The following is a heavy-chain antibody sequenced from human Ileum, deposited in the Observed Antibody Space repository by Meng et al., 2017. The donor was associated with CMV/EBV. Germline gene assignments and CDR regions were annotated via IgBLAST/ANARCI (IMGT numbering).Heavy chain of an antibody. Sequence: QAHPRESGTGLVKPSRPLSLSCTISSASITPYYWNWIRQPAGKGLEWIGRIYTGGPTDYNPSLKSRVTMSVDMSKNQFFLNLSSVTAADTAVYYCARGQTVRGFEYWGLGILVTVSS. V-gene: IGHV4-4*07. J-gene: IGHJ4*02. D-gene: IGHD3-10*01. CDR2: IYTGGPT. CDR3: ARGQTVRGFEY. CDR1: SASITPYY.